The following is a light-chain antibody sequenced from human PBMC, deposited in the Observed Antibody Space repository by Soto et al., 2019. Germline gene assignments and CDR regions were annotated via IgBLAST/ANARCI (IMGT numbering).Light chain of an antibody. CDR3: LAYADTAYV. CDR1: SSDVGGYNY. CDR2: EVS. Sequence: QSALTQPPSASGSPGQSVTISCAGTSSDVGGYNYVSWYQQYPGKVPKLMIYEVSERPSGVPDRFSGSKSGNTAFLTVSGLQAEDEGDYYCLAYADTAYVFGSGTKVTGL. V-gene: IGLV2-8*01. J-gene: IGLJ1*01.